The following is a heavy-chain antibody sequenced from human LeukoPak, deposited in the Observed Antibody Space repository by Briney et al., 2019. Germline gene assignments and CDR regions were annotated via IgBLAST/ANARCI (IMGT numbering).Heavy chain of an antibody. J-gene: IGHJ4*02. Sequence: PGGSLRLSCAAPGFTVITNDMTWVRQAPGKGLEWVSVLYSDGNTKYADSVQGRFTISRDNSKNTLYLEMNSLSPDDTAVYYCARGVEPLAANTLAYWGQETLVTVSS. CDR3: ARGVEPLAANTLAY. D-gene: IGHD1-14*01. V-gene: IGHV3-53*01. CDR2: LYSDGNT. CDR1: GFTVITND.